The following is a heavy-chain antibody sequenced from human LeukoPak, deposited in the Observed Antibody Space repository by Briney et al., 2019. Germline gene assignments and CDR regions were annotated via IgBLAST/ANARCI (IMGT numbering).Heavy chain of an antibody. CDR3: ARAGGYCSGGSCYRGYSWFDP. V-gene: IGHV3-33*01. CDR2: ILYNGSNK. CDR1: GFTFSSSG. Sequence: GGSLRLSCAASGFTFSSSGMHWVRPAPGKGVEGVAVILYNGSNKYYADSVKGRFTISRDNSKNTLYLQMNSLRVEDTAVYYCARAGGYCSGGSCYRGYSWFDPWGQGTLVTVSS. J-gene: IGHJ5*02. D-gene: IGHD2-15*01.